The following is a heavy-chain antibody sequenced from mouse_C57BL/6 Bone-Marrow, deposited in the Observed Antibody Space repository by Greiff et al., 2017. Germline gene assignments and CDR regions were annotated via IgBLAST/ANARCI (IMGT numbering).Heavy chain of an antibody. CDR3: ARSRGNYV. J-gene: IGHJ2*01. Sequence: VQLVESGAELMKPGASVKLSCKASGYTFTGYWIDWVKQRPGHGLAWIGEILPGSGCTNYTAKFKGKATFTADTSSNTAYMQLSSLTTEDSAIYYCARSRGNYVWGQGTTLTVSS. V-gene: IGHV1-9*01. CDR1: GYTFTGYW. D-gene: IGHD2-1*01. CDR2: ILPGSGCT.